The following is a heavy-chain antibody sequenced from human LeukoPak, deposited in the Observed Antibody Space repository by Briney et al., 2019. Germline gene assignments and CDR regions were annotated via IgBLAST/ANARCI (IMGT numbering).Heavy chain of an antibody. CDR2: ITSGVGIT. CDR3: AKGDYYDLDY. D-gene: IGHD3-22*01. V-gene: IGHV3-23*01. Sequence: GVSLRLSCAASGFTFSNYGMNWVRQAPGKGLEWVSIITSGVGITYYADSVKGRFTISRDNSRNTLYLQMNSLRAEDTAVYYCAKGDYYDLDYWGQGTLVTVSS. CDR1: GFTFSNYG. J-gene: IGHJ4*02.